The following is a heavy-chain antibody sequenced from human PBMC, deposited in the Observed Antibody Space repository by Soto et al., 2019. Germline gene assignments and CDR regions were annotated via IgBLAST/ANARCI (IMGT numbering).Heavy chain of an antibody. CDR2: IIPIFGTA. CDR1: GGTFSSYA. D-gene: IGHD2-15*01. J-gene: IGHJ4*02. Sequence: QVQLVQSGAEVKKPGSSVKVSCKASGGTFSSYAISWVRQAPGQGLEWMGGIIPIFGTANYAQKFQGRVTITADESTSTAYMELSSLRSEDTAVYYCARDRRGYCSGGSCYGGDYWGQGTLVTVSS. CDR3: ARDRRGYCSGGSCYGGDY. V-gene: IGHV1-69*01.